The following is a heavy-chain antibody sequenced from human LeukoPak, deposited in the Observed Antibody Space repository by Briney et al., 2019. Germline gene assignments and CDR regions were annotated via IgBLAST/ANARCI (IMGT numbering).Heavy chain of an antibody. J-gene: IGHJ4*02. Sequence: GASVKVSCKASGYTFTSYGISWVRQAPGQGLEWMGWISAYNGNTNYAQKLQGRVTMTTDTSTSTAYMELRSLRSDDTAVYYCARDDPTYYDILTGYYEPFDCWGQGTLVTVSS. CDR3: ARDDPTYYDILTGYYEPFDC. CDR2: ISAYNGNT. V-gene: IGHV1-18*01. CDR1: GYTFTSYG. D-gene: IGHD3-9*01.